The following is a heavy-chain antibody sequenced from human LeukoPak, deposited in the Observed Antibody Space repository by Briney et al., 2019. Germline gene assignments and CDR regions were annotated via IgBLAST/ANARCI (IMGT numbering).Heavy chain of an antibody. CDR3: AKDTYYYGSGSSPPNYYYYGMDV. J-gene: IGHJ6*02. D-gene: IGHD3-10*01. CDR2: ISWNSGSI. Sequence: GGSLRLSCAASGFTFDDYAMHWVRQAPGKGLEWVSGISWNSGSIGYADSVKGRFTISRDNAKNSLYLQMNSLRAEDTALYYCAKDTYYYGSGSSPPNYYYYGMDVWGQGTTVTVSS. CDR1: GFTFDDYA. V-gene: IGHV3-9*01.